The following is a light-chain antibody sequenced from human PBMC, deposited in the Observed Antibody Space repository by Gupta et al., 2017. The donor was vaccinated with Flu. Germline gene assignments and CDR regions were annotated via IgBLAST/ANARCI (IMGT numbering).Light chain of an antibody. CDR3: QQCNNWPLPYS. CDR2: GAS. Sequence: EIVMTQSPATLSVSPGERATLSCRASQSVSSNLAWYQQKPGQAPRLLIYGASTRATGIPARFSGSGDGTEFTLTISSRQSEDFAVYYCQQCNNWPLPYSFGQGTKMEIK. V-gene: IGKV3-15*01. CDR1: QSVSSN. J-gene: IGKJ2*03.